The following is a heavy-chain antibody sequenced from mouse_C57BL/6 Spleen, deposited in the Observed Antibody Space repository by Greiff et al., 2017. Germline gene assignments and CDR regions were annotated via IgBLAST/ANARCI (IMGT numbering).Heavy chain of an antibody. D-gene: IGHD2-1*01. J-gene: IGHJ3*01. V-gene: IGHV1-42*01. CDR2: INPSTGGT. Sequence: EVQLQQSGPELVKPGASVKISCKASGYSFTGYYMNWVKQSPEKSLEWIGEINPSTGGTTYTQKFKAKATLTVDKSSSTAYMQLKSLTSEDSAVYYCAREGGYGNYDYWGQGTLVTVSA. CDR3: AREGGYGNYDY. CDR1: GYSFTGYY.